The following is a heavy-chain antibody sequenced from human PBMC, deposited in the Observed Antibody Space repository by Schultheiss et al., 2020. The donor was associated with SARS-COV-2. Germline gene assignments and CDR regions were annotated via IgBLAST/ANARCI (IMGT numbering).Heavy chain of an antibody. Sequence: SQTLSLTCTVSGVSIGSGGYYWSWIRQHPGKGLEWIGYIHHSGGTFYNPSLTSRTVMSVDTSKNQFSLRMTSVTAADTAVYYCSRVRRQFASGSPSDYWGRGSLVTVSS. CDR1: GVSIGSGGYY. CDR3: SRVRRQFASGSPSDY. CDR2: IHHSGGT. J-gene: IGHJ4*02. D-gene: IGHD3-10*01. V-gene: IGHV4-30-4*01.